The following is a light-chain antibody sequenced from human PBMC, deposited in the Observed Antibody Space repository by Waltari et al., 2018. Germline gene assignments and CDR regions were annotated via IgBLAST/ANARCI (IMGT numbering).Light chain of an antibody. CDR3: QQRSTWYT. CDR2: DAS. CDR1: QSVNNS. Sequence: EIVLTQSPATLSLSPGERATLSRRASQSVNNSLAWYQQKPGPAPRTLIDDASNKATGIPARFSGSRSGTDFTLTITRLEPEDFAVYYCQQRSTWYTFGQGTKLEIK. J-gene: IGKJ2*01. V-gene: IGKV3-11*01.